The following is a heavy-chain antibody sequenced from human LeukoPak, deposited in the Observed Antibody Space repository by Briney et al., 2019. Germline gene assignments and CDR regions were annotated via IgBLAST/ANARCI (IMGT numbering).Heavy chain of an antibody. CDR2: ISSSGSTI. D-gene: IGHD6-13*01. V-gene: IGHV3-48*04. Sequence: GGSLRLSCAASGFTFSSYAMSWVRQAPGKGLEWVSYISSSGSTIYYADSVKGRFTISRDNAKNSLYLQMNSLRAEDTAVYYCARASSSWLYYFDYWGQGTLVTVSS. CDR3: ARASSSWLYYFDY. CDR1: GFTFSSYA. J-gene: IGHJ4*02.